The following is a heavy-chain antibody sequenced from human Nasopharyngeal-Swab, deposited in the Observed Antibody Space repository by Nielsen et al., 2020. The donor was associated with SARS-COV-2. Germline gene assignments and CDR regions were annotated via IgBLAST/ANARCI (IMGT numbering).Heavy chain of an antibody. J-gene: IGHJ6*02. CDR2: ISYDGGSK. CDR1: GFTFSTYG. CDR3: AKDKRYFDWDGMDV. V-gene: IGHV3-30*18. D-gene: IGHD3-9*01. Sequence: GGFLRLSCAASGFTFSTYGMHWVRQAPGKGLEWVAVISYDGGSKYYADSVKGRFTISRDNSKNTLYLQMNSLRAEDTAVYYCAKDKRYFDWDGMDVWGQGTTVTVSS.